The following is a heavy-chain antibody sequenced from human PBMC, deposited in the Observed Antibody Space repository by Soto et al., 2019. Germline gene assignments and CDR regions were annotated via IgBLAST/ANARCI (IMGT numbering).Heavy chain of an antibody. D-gene: IGHD3-9*01. V-gene: IGHV3-23*01. J-gene: IGHJ6*02. CDR1: GFTFSSYA. CDR3: ARVDVPYYYYGMDV. Sequence: EVQLLESGGGLVQPGGSLRLSCAASGFTFSSYAMSWVRQAPGKGLEWVSAISGSGGSTYYADSVKGRFTISRDNSKNTLYLQMNSLRAEDTAVYYCARVDVPYYYYGMDVWGQGTTVTVSS. CDR2: ISGSGGST.